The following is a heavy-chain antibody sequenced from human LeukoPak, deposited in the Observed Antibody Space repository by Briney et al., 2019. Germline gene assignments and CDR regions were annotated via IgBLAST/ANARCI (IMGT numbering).Heavy chain of an antibody. CDR3: ARGRAVADDAFDI. Sequence: ASVQVSCKASGYTFTSYYMHCVRQAPGQGLEWMGIINPSGGSTSYAQKFQGRVTMTRDTSTSTVYMELSSLRSEDTAVYYCARGRAVADDAFDIWGQGTMVTVSS. J-gene: IGHJ3*02. V-gene: IGHV1-46*01. CDR1: GYTFTSYY. CDR2: INPSGGST. D-gene: IGHD6-19*01.